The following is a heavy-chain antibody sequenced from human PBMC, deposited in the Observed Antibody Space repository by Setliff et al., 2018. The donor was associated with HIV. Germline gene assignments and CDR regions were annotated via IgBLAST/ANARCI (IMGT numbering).Heavy chain of an antibody. J-gene: IGHJ4*02. CDR1: GFTFDGYW. CDR2: VNRDGSST. V-gene: IGHV3-74*01. Sequence: PGGSLRLSCAASGFTFDGYWMHWVRQAPGKGLVWVSRVNRDGSSTTYADSVKDRFTISRDNAKNTLYLQMNGLRAEDTGVYYCHSGYDTEEQSYFDYWGQGALVTVSS. CDR3: HSGYDTEEQSYFDY. D-gene: IGHD5-12*01.